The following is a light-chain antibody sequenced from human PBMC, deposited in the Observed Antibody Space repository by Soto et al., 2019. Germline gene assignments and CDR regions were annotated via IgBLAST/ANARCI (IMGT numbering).Light chain of an antibody. CDR3: AAWDDSLSGV. V-gene: IGLV1-47*01. CDR2: SNN. CDR1: SSNIGRNY. Sequence: QSVLTQPPSASGTPGQRVTISCSGGSSNIGRNYVYWYQQLPGTAPKLLIYSNNQRPSGVPDRFPGSKSGTSAALAISGLRSEDEADYYCAAWDDSLSGVFGGGTKVTVL. J-gene: IGLJ3*02.